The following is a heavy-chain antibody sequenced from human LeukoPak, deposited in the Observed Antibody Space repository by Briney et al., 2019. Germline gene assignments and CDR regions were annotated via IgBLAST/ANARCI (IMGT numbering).Heavy chain of an antibody. Sequence: SGPTLVNPTQTLTLTCTFSGFSLRSSGMCVSWIRQPPGKALEWLARIDWDDDKYYSTPLKTRLTISKDTSKNQVVLTMINMDPVDTATYYCARISDHYDSGGYSVFDYWRQGILVTVSS. V-gene: IGHV2-70*11. CDR1: GFSLRSSGMC. CDR3: ARISDHYDSGGYSVFDY. J-gene: IGHJ4*02. D-gene: IGHD3-22*01. CDR2: IDWDDDK.